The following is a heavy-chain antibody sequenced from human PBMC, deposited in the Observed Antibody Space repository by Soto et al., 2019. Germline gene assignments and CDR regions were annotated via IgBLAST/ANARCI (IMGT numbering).Heavy chain of an antibody. V-gene: IGHV3-23*01. CDR1: GFSFDTYA. CDR2: ISGSGGNT. CDR3: AKLVMTTINRDY. D-gene: IGHD5-12*01. J-gene: IGHJ4*02. Sequence: EAQLLESGGGLVQPGGSLRLSCAASGFSFDTYAMSWVRQAPGKGLEWVSSISGSGGNTYYADSVKGRFTISRDNSKNILYLQMTSLRAEDTALYHCAKLVMTTINRDYWGQGTQVTVSS.